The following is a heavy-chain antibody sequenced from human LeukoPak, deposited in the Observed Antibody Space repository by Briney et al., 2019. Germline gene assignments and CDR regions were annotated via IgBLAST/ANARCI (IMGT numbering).Heavy chain of an antibody. CDR1: GGSISSSSYY. CDR2: IYYSGST. D-gene: IGHD6-13*01. CDR3: AVAAAGHSFDY. V-gene: IGHV4-39*01. Sequence: SETLSLTCTVSGGSISSSSYYWGWIRQPPGKGLEWIGSIYYSGSTYYNPSLKSRVTISVDTSKNQFSLKLSSVTAADTAVYYCAVAAAGHSFDYWGQGTLVTVSS. J-gene: IGHJ4*02.